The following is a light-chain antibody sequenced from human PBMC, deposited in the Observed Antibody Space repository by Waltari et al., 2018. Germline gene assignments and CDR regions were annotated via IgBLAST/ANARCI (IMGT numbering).Light chain of an antibody. CDR1: QSISSY. V-gene: IGKV1-39*01. CDR3: QQSYSTPQT. CDR2: AAS. Sequence: SPSSLSASVGDRVTITCRASQSISSYLNWYQLKPGKAPKLLIYAASSLQSGVPSRFSGSGSGTDFTLTVSSLQPEDFATYYCQQSYSTPQTFGQGTKLEIK. J-gene: IGKJ2*01.